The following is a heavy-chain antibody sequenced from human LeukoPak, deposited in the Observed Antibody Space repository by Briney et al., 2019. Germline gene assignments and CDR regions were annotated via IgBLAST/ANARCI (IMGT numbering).Heavy chain of an antibody. J-gene: IGHJ5*02. D-gene: IGHD3-16*02. CDR3: ARDRIYDYVWGSYRCPWFDP. V-gene: IGHV1-18*01. CDR1: GYTFTSYG. Sequence: ASVKVSCKASGYTFTSYGISWVRQAPGQGLEWMGWISAYNGNTNYAQKLQGRVTMTTDTSTSTAHMELRSLRSDDTAVYYCARDRIYDYVWGSYRCPWFDPWGQGTLVTVSS. CDR2: ISAYNGNT.